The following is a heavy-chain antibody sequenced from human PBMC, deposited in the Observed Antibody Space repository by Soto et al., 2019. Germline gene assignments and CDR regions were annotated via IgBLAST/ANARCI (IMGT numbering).Heavy chain of an antibody. CDR1: GYTFTSYS. CDR2: ISAYNGDT. J-gene: IGHJ6*02. D-gene: IGHD3-10*01. CDR3: ARDLSITMVRGVINYHYYGMDV. V-gene: IGHV1-18*01. Sequence: QVQLVQSGAEVKKPGASVKVSCKASGYTFTSYSISWVRRAPGQGLEWMGWISAYNGDTNYAQNLQGRVTMTTDTTTSTAYMELRSLRSDDTAVYYCARDLSITMVRGVINYHYYGMDVWGQGTTVIVSS.